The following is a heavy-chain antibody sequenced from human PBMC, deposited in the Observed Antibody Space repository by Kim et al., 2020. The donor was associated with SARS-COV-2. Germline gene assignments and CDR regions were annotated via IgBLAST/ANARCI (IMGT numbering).Heavy chain of an antibody. D-gene: IGHD2-2*02. V-gene: IGHV4-4*07. CDR3: ARGGCSSTSCYNNFDY. J-gene: IGHJ4*02. Sequence: SLKSRVTMSVDTSKNQFSLKLSSVTAADTAVYYCARGGCSSTSCYNNFDYWGQGTLVTVSS.